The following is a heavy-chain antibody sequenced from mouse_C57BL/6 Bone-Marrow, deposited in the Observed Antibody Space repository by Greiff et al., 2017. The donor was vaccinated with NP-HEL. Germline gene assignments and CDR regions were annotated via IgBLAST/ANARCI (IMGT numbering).Heavy chain of an antibody. CDR3: ARQGGKRYFDV. V-gene: IGHV5-12*01. CDR2: IGNGGGST. CDR1: GFTFSDYY. D-gene: IGHD1-1*02. Sequence: EVKLVESGGGLVQPGGSLKLSCEASGFTFSDYYMYWVRQTPEKRLEWVAYIGNGGGSTYYPDTVKGRFPISRDNAKNTLYLQKSRLKSEDTATYYCARQGGKRYFDVWGTGTTVTVSS. J-gene: IGHJ1*03.